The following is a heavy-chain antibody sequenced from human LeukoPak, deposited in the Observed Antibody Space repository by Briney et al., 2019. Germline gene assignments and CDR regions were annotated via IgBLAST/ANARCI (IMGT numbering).Heavy chain of an antibody. CDR1: GVSISNYY. CDR2: IYYSGST. J-gene: IGHJ5*02. D-gene: IGHD3-10*01. CDR3: ARDYYSPGWFDP. V-gene: IGHV4-59*01. Sequence: SETLSLTCTVSGVSISNYYWSWIRQPPGKGLEWIGYIYYSGSTKYNPSLKSRLTISLDTSKDQFSLKLSSVTAADTAVYYCARDYYSPGWFDPWGQGTLVTVSS.